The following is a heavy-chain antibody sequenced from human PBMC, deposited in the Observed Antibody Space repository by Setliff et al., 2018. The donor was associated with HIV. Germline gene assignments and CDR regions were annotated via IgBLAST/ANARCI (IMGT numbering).Heavy chain of an antibody. CDR2: INPNNGAS. D-gene: IGHD2-2*01. J-gene: IGHJ4*02. CDR1: GYTFTGHY. CDR3: ARGPPIVVVPAALLTFDY. Sequence: ASVKVSCKASGYTFTGHYMHWVRQAPGQGLEWMGWINPNNGASNYAQKLQGRVTMTTDTSTSTAYMELRSLRSDDTAVYYCARGPPIVVVPAALLTFDYWGQGTLVTVSS. V-gene: IGHV1-2*02.